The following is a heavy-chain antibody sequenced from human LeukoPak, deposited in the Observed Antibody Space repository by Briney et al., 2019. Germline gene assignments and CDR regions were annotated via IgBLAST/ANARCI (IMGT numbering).Heavy chain of an antibody. CDR2: IYYSGST. CDR3: ARTNQFTTPNYYFDY. J-gene: IGHJ4*02. Sequence: MTSETLSLTCTVSGGSISSSSYYWGWIRQPPGKGLEWIGSIYYSGSTYYNPSLKSRVTISVDTSKNQFSLKLSSVTATDTAVYYCARTNQFTTPNYYFDYWGQGTLVTVSS. CDR1: GGSISSSSYY. V-gene: IGHV4-39*01. D-gene: IGHD1-1*01.